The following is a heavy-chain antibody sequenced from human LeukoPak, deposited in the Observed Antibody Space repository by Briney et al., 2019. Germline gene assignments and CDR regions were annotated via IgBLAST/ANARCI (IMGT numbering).Heavy chain of an antibody. CDR3: ASTRKRDY. J-gene: IGHJ4*02. CDR2: IKQDGSET. CDR1: GFRFSIYW. V-gene: IGHV3-7*01. Sequence: GGSLRLSCAASGFRFSIYWKRWARQAPGKGLGWVAHIKQDGSETYYGDSVEGRFTIYRDNAKKSLYLQMNSLRAEDTAVYYCASTRKRDYWGQGTLVTVSS.